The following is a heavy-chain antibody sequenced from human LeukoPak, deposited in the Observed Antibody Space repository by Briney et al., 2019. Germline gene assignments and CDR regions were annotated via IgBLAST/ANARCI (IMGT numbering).Heavy chain of an antibody. CDR3: ARGCLSRSSSIRRIKKRVYGWFDP. D-gene: IGHD6-6*01. CDR2: IYYSGST. Sequence: PSETLSLTCTVSGDSISSSSSYWGWIRQPPGEGLEWIGSIYYSGSTYYNPSLKSRVTISVDTSKNQFSLKLSSVTAADTAVYYCARGCLSRSSSIRRIKKRVYGWFDPWGQGTLVTVSS. V-gene: IGHV4-39*07. CDR1: GDSISSSSSY. J-gene: IGHJ5*02.